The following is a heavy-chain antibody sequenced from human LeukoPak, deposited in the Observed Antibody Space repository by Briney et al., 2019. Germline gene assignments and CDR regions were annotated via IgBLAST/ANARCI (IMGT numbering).Heavy chain of an antibody. CDR3: ARDGPIAVDFDY. CDR2: INPSGGST. Sequence: ASVKVSCKASGYTFTNYYVHWVRQAPGQGLEWMGIINPSGGSTSYAQKFQGRVTMTRDTSTSTVYMELSSLRSEDTAVYYCARDGPIAVDFDYWGQGTLVTVSS. CDR1: GYTFTNYY. V-gene: IGHV1-46*01. D-gene: IGHD6-19*01. J-gene: IGHJ4*02.